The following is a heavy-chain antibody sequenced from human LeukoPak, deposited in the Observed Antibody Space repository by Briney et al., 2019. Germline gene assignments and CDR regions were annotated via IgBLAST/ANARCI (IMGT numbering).Heavy chain of an antibody. CDR3: ARQRYCSSTTCYEYIDY. Sequence: GESLKISCKCSGYRFTSYWIGWVRQMPGKGLEWMGIIYPGDSDTRYSPSFQGQVTISADKSISTAYLQWSSLKASDTAMYYCARQRYCSSTTCYEYIDYWGQGTLVTVSS. CDR1: GYRFTSYW. J-gene: IGHJ4*02. D-gene: IGHD2-2*01. V-gene: IGHV5-51*01. CDR2: IYPGDSDT.